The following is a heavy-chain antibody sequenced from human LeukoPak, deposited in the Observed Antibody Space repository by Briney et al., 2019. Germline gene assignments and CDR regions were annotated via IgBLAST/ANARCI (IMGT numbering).Heavy chain of an antibody. CDR3: ASNYDFWSGFPHAISDY. D-gene: IGHD3-3*01. Sequence: GGSLRLSCVASGFTFSNYWMNWVRQAPGKGLVWVSRIRTDRSGGDYADSVKGRFTISSDNAKNTLYLQMNSLRVEDTAVYYCASNYDFWSGFPHAISDYWGQGTLVTVSS. J-gene: IGHJ4*02. CDR2: IRTDRSGG. CDR1: GFTFSNYW. V-gene: IGHV3-74*01.